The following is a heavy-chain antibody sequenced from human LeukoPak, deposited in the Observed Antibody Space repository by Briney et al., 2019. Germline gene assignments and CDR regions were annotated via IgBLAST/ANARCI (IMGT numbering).Heavy chain of an antibody. J-gene: IGHJ3*02. D-gene: IGHD3-16*01. V-gene: IGHV4-31*03. CDR1: GGSISSGGYY. CDR2: IYYSGST. Sequence: PSQTLSLTCTVSGGSISSGGYYWSWIRQHPGKGLEWIGYIYYSGSTYYNPSLKSRVTISVDTSKNQFSLKLSSVTAADTAVYYCAATRLGIYGGAFDIWGQGTMVTVSS. CDR3: AATRLGIYGGAFDI.